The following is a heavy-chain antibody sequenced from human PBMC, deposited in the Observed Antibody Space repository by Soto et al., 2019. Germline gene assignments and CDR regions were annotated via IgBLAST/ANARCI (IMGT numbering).Heavy chain of an antibody. CDR2: ISAYNGNT. D-gene: IGHD2-2*01. V-gene: IGHV1-18*01. J-gene: IGHJ5*02. CDR1: GYTFTSYG. CDR3: ARDAPYCSSTSCYPPFDP. Sequence: QVQLVQSGAEVKKPGASVKVSCKASGYTFTSYGISWVRQAPGQGLEWMGWISAYNGNTNYAQKLQGRVTMTTDTITGTAYMELRSLRSDDTAVYYCARDAPYCSSTSCYPPFDPWCQGTLVTVSS.